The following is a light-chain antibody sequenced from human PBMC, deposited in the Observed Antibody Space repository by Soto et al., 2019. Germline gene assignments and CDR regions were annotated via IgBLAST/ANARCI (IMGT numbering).Light chain of an antibody. V-gene: IGKV3-20*01. CDR1: QSIDNNY. Sequence: EVVLTQSPGTLSLSPGERATLSCRGSQSIDNNYLAWYQQRPGQATRLLIYGSSDKATGIPDRFSGSGSGTDFTLTITRLEPEDCAVYYCHQYGSSPPYTFGQGTKLEI. CDR2: GSS. J-gene: IGKJ2*01. CDR3: HQYGSSPPYT.